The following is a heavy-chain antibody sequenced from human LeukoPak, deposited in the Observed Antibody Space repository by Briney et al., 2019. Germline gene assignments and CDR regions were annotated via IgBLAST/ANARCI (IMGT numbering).Heavy chain of an antibody. D-gene: IGHD3-10*01. CDR1: GGSFSGYY. J-gene: IGHJ6*03. V-gene: IGHV4-34*01. CDR3: ARDLGRSGIKYYYYYMDV. Sequence: SETLSLTCAVYGGSFSGYYWSWIRQPPGKGLEWIGEINHSGSTNYNPSLKSRVTISVDTSKNQFSLKLSSVTAADTAVYYCARDLGRSGIKYYYYYMDVWGKGTTVTVSS. CDR2: INHSGST.